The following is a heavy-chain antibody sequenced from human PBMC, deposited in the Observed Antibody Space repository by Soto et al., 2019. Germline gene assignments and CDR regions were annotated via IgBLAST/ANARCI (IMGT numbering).Heavy chain of an antibody. D-gene: IGHD2-21*01. V-gene: IGHV4-34*01. CDR2: INHSGST. Sequence: SETLSLTCAVYGGSFSGYYWSWIRQPPGKGLEWIGEINHSGSTNYNPSHKSRVTISVDTSKNQFSLKLSSVTAEDTAVYYCTRPACLDGGDCYAYWGQGTLVTVSS. CDR3: TRPACLDGGDCYAY. J-gene: IGHJ4*02. CDR1: GGSFSGYY.